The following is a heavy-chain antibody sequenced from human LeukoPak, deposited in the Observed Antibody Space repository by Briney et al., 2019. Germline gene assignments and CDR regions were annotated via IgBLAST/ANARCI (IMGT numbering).Heavy chain of an antibody. CDR2: TYYRSKWYN. Sequence: PSQTLSLTCAISGDSVSSNSAAWNWIRQSPSRGLEWLGRTYYRSKWYNDYAVSVKSRISINPDTSKNQFSLQLNSVTPEDTAVYYCSRAMRIAAAGTFYFGYWGQGTLVTVSS. V-gene: IGHV6-1*01. D-gene: IGHD6-25*01. J-gene: IGHJ4*02. CDR3: SRAMRIAAAGTFYFGY. CDR1: GDSVSSNSAA.